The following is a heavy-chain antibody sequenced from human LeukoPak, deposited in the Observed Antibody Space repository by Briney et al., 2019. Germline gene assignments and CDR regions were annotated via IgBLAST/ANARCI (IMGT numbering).Heavy chain of an antibody. CDR2: IYYSGST. J-gene: IGHJ6*03. CDR1: GGSISSSSYY. Sequence: SETLSLTCTVSGGSISSSSYYWGWIRQPPGKGLEWIGSIYYSGSTYYNPSLKSRVTISVDTSKNQFSLKLSSVTAADTAVYYCARGYLARFDYYYYMDVWGKGTTVTVSS. V-gene: IGHV4-39*07. CDR3: ARGYLARFDYYYYMDV. D-gene: IGHD3-9*01.